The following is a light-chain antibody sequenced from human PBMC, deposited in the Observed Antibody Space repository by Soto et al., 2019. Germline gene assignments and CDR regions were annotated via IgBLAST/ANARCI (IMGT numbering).Light chain of an antibody. CDR1: QSISNN. V-gene: IGKV1-27*01. CDR3: QKYNTPPHT. Sequence: DIQMTQSPSSLSESVGDRATITCRASQSISNNLAWYQQKPGKVPMLLIYAASTLHSGVPSRFSASGSGTDFTLTISSLQHEDVATYYCQKYNTPPHTFGHGTKVDIK. J-gene: IGKJ3*01. CDR2: AAS.